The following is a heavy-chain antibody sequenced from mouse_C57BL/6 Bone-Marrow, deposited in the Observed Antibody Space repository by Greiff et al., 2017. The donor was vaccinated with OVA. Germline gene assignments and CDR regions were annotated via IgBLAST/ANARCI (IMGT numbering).Heavy chain of an antibody. CDR2: IYPYNGVA. CDR1: GYSFTGYY. D-gene: IGHD1-1*01. Sequence: VQLQQSGPELVKPGASVKISCKASGYSFTGYYMHWVKQSHGNILDWIGYIYPYNGVASYNQKFKGKATLTVDKSSSTAYMELRSLTSEDSAVYYCARPTVVATRYYFDYWGQGTTLTVSS. CDR3: ARPTVVATRYYFDY. J-gene: IGHJ2*01. V-gene: IGHV1-31*01.